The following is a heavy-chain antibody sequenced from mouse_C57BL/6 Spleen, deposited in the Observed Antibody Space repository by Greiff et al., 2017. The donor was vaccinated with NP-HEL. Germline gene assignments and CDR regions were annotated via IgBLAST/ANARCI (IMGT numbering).Heavy chain of an antibody. J-gene: IGHJ4*01. CDR1: GYSFTDYN. V-gene: IGHV1-39*01. D-gene: IGHD2-5*01. CDR3: ARSIYYSNYYAMDY. CDR2: INPNYGTT. Sequence: VQLQQSGPELVKPGASVKISCKASGYSFTDYNMNWVKQSNGKSLEWIGVINPNYGTTSYNQKFKGKATLTVDQSSSTAYMQLNSLTSEDSAVYYWARSIYYSNYYAMDYWGQGTSVTVSS.